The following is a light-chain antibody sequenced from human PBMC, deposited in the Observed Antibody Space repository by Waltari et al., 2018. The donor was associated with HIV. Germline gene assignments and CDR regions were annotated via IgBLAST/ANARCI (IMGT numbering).Light chain of an antibody. V-gene: IGLV2-14*01. Sequence: QSALTQPASVSGSPGQSITISCTGAGSDFRDYNYVSWYQPHPGKAPTVIIYEINNRPSGVSSRCSGSISGKTASLTISGLQAEDEADYFCTSYISSASPEFGGGTKVTVV. J-gene: IGLJ3*02. CDR1: GSDFRDYNY. CDR2: EIN. CDR3: TSYISSASPE.